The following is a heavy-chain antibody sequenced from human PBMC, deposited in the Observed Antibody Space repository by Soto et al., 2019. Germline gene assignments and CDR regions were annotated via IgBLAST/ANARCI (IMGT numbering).Heavy chain of an antibody. CDR1: GYSFTSYW. D-gene: IGHD6-13*01. J-gene: IGHJ4*02. Sequence: GESLKISCKGSGYSFTSYWIGWVRQMPGKGLEWMGIIYPGDSDTRYSPSFQGQVTISAAKAISTAYLQWSSLKASDTAMYYCARGEQQLVHPFDYWGQGTLVTVSS. CDR2: IYPGDSDT. CDR3: ARGEQQLVHPFDY. V-gene: IGHV5-51*01.